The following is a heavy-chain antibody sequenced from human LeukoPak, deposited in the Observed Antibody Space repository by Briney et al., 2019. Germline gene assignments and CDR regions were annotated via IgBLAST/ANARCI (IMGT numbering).Heavy chain of an antibody. J-gene: IGHJ4*02. CDR1: GGSVTSGRYY. Sequence: SETLSLTCTVSGGSVTSGRYYRSWIRQPASKGLEWIGRIYTRGSTNYNPSLKSRVTISVDTSKNQFSLKLSSVTAADTAVYYCARTNYGDYTNQFDCWGQGTLVTVSS. V-gene: IGHV4-61*02. D-gene: IGHD4-17*01. CDR2: IYTRGST. CDR3: ARTNYGDYTNQFDC.